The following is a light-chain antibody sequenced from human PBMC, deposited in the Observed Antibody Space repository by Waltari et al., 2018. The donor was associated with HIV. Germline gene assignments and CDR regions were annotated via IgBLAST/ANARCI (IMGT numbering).Light chain of an antibody. CDR2: NVN. Sequence: QSALTQPASVSGSPGQSITIPCTGTSGDVGGYNFVFWSQKHPGKAPKLIIYNVNSRPSGVSIRFSGSRSANTASLTISGLQAEDEADYFCSSYTSSGPRYVLFGGGTRLTVL. CDR3: SSYTSSGPRYVL. J-gene: IGLJ2*01. V-gene: IGLV2-14*03. CDR1: SGDVGGYNF.